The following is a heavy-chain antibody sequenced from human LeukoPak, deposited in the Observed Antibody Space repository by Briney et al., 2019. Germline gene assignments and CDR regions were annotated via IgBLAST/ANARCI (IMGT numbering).Heavy chain of an antibody. CDR1: GFTFSSYA. J-gene: IGHJ6*02. CDR3: ASPERLDYDFWSGYSAYYYYGMDV. CDR2: ISGSGGST. V-gene: IGHV3-23*01. Sequence: PGGSLRLSCAASGFTFSSYAMSWVRQAPGKGLEWVSAISGSGGSTYYADSVKSRFTISRDNSKNTLYLQMNSLRAEDTAVYYCASPERLDYDFWSGYSAYYYYGMDVWGQGTTVTVSS. D-gene: IGHD3-3*01.